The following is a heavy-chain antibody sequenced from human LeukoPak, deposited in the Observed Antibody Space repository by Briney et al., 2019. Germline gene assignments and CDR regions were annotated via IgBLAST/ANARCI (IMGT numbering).Heavy chain of an antibody. J-gene: IGHJ4*02. CDR3: ARHPEPGYCSSTSCHESYFDY. CDR2: ISGSGGRP. CDR1: GFTFSSCA. V-gene: IGHV3-23*01. Sequence: GGSLRLFCAAPGFTFSSCAMSWVRQAPGKGLEWVSAISGSGGRPYYADSVKGRFTISRDNSKNTLYLQMNSLRAEDTAVYYCARHPEPGYCSSTSCHESYFDYWGQGTLVTVSS. D-gene: IGHD2-2*01.